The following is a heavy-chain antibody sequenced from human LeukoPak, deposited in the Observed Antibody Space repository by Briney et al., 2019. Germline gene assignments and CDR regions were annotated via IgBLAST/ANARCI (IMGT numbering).Heavy chain of an antibody. V-gene: IGHV1-8*02. Sequence: ASVKVSCKASGYTFTSYDINWVRQATGQGLEWMGWMNPNSGNTGYAQKFQGRVTMTRDTSTSTVYMELSSLRSEDTAVYYCAREAAAAGTGYYGMDVWGQGTTVIVSS. CDR2: MNPNSGNT. J-gene: IGHJ6*02. CDR1: GYTFTSYD. CDR3: AREAAAAGTGYYGMDV. D-gene: IGHD6-13*01.